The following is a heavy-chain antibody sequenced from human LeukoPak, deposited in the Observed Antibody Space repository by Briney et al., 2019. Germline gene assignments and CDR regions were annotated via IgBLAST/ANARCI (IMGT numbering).Heavy chain of an antibody. V-gene: IGHV3-53*01. CDR2: IYSGGST. CDR1: GFTVSTYY. Sequence: GGSLRLSCAASGFTVSTYYMTWVRQAPGKGLECVSVIYSGGSTYYADSVKGRFTVSRDNSKNTLYLQMNSLRAEDTATYYCARGLGYCTSTTCLLPFDYWGQGTLVTVSS. J-gene: IGHJ4*02. D-gene: IGHD2-2*01. CDR3: ARGLGYCTSTTCLLPFDY.